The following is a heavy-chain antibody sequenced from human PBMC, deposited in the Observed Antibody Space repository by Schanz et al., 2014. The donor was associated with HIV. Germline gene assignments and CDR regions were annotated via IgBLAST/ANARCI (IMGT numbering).Heavy chain of an antibody. V-gene: IGHV3-21*01. CDR2: ISSTGGYI. CDR1: GFTFSSFS. J-gene: IGHJ3*02. D-gene: IGHD3-16*01. Sequence: EVQLVESGGGLVKPGGSLRLSCAASGFTFSSFSMNWVRQAPGKGLEWVSSISSTGGYIYYADSVRGRFTISRDSAKNSLYLHMSSLRAEDTAVYYCARGLPTPAAFDIWGQGTMVTVSS. CDR3: ARGLPTPAAFDI.